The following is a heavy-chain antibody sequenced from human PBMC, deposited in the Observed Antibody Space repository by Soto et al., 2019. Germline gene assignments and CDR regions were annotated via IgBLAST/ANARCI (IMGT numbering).Heavy chain of an antibody. CDR3: ARGDGFWSGYTYLNY. J-gene: IGHJ4*02. D-gene: IGHD3-3*01. CDR1: GGSVSNSSHY. Sequence: SETLSLTCTVSGGSVSNSSHYWTWIRQPPGKGLEWIGSVYYPGSTNYNPSLHSRVTISVDTSKNQFSLTLSSVTSAETAVYYCARGDGFWSGYTYLNYWGQGTPVTVSS. CDR2: VYYPGST. V-gene: IGHV4-61*01.